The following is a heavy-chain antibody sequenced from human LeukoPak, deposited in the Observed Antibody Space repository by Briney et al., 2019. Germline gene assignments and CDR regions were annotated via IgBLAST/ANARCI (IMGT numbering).Heavy chain of an antibody. CDR1: GFTFSSYS. J-gene: IGHJ4*02. CDR2: ISSSSSYI. D-gene: IGHD6-6*01. Sequence: GGSLRLSCSACGFTFSSYSMNWVRQAPGKGLEWVSSISSSSSYIYYADSVKGRFTISGDNAKNSLYLQMNSLRAEDTAVYYCARDIRLAAQYWGQGTLVTVSS. V-gene: IGHV3-21*01. CDR3: ARDIRLAAQY.